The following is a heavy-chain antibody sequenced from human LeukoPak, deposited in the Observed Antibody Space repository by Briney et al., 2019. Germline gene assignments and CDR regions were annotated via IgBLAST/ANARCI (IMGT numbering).Heavy chain of an antibody. CDR1: EFTFNNYA. D-gene: IGHD3-10*01. J-gene: IGHJ4*02. CDR2: ITGSGGDT. CDR3: AKDRGVQDAVLALDY. V-gene: IGHV3-23*01. Sequence: PGGSLRLSCATSEFTFNNYAMSWVRQAPGKGLEWVSAITGSGGDTYHADSVKGRFTISRDNSKNTLYLQMNSLRAEDTAVYYCAKDRGVQDAVLALDYWGQGTLVTVSS.